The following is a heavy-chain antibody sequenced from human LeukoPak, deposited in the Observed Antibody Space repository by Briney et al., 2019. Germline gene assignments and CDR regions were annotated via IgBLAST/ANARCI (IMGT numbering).Heavy chain of an antibody. CDR1: GGSINNYY. V-gene: IGHV4-4*07. J-gene: IGHJ3*02. Sequence: ASETLSLTCTVSGGSINNYYWSCIRQPAGKGLEWIGRVYSTGTTYYSPSLKSRLTMSVDKSKNQFSLKLSSVTAADTAVYYCAREGKGGFDIGAKG. CDR2: VYSTGTT. CDR3: AREGKGGFDI. D-gene: IGHD2-15*01.